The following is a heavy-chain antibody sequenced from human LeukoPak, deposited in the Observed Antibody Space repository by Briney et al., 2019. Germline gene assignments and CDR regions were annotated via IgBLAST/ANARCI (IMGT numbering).Heavy chain of an antibody. D-gene: IGHD2-2*01. CDR3: ARDSKNYCSSTSCYSGAPHSWFDP. CDR1: GGTFSSYA. J-gene: IGHJ5*02. Sequence: SVKVSCKASGGTFSSYAISWVRQAPGQGLEWMGRIIPILGIANYAQKFQGRVTITADKSTSTAYMELSSLRSEDTAVYYCARDSKNYCSSTSCYSGAPHSWFDPWGQGTLVTVSS. CDR2: IIPILGIA. V-gene: IGHV1-69*04.